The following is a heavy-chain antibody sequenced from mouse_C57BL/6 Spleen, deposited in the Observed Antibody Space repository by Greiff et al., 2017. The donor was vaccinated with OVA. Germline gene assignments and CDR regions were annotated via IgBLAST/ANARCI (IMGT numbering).Heavy chain of an antibody. D-gene: IGHD1-1*01. Sequence: QVQLQQSGAALVKPGASVKISCKASGYAFSSYWLNWVKQRPGKGLEWIGQIYPGDGDTNYNGKLKGKATLTADKSSSTPYMQLSSLTSADSAVSSCVSDYGSSENYFDYWGQGTTLTVSS. CDR2: IYPGDGDT. J-gene: IGHJ2*01. CDR3: VSDYGSSENYFDY. CDR1: GYAFSSYW. V-gene: IGHV1-80*01.